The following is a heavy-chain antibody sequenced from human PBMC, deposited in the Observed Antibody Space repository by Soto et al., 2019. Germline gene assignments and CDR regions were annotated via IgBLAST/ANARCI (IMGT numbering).Heavy chain of an antibody. Sequence: EVQLVESGGGLVQPGRSLRLSCAASGFTFDDYAMHWVRQAPGKGLEWVSGISWNSGSIGYADSVKGRFTISRDNAKNSLYLQMNRLRAEDTAVYYCAKAARGYYDFWSGYRLFDGMDVWGQGTTVTVSS. J-gene: IGHJ6*02. CDR2: ISWNSGSI. CDR1: GFTFDDYA. D-gene: IGHD3-3*01. V-gene: IGHV3-9*01. CDR3: AKAARGYYDFWSGYRLFDGMDV.